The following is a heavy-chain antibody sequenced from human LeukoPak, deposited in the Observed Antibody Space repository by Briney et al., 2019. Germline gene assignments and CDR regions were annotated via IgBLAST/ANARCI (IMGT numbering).Heavy chain of an antibody. J-gene: IGHJ3*02. CDR3: ARGRYCSADICSGGDAFDI. CDR2: IYTRGST. Sequence: SETLSLTCTVSGGSINNYYWSWIRQPARKGLEWIGRIYTRGSTNYNPSLKSRVTMSVDTSKNQFSLKLSSVTAADTAVYYCARGRYCSADICSGGDAFDIWGQGTMVSVSS. D-gene: IGHD2-15*01. V-gene: IGHV4-4*07. CDR1: GGSINNYY.